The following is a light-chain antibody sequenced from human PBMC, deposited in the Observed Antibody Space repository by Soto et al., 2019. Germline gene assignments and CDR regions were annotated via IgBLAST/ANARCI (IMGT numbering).Light chain of an antibody. Sequence: DIVLAQSPGALSFSPVYRSTLSFSASQSVSNYVAWYQQRPGQAPRLLIYDASNRATGIPLRFSGSGSGTDFTLTISSLEAEDFAVYYCQQRSHGLTFGGGTKVDIK. CDR2: DAS. CDR3: QQRSHGLT. V-gene: IGKV3-11*01. CDR1: QSVSNY. J-gene: IGKJ4*01.